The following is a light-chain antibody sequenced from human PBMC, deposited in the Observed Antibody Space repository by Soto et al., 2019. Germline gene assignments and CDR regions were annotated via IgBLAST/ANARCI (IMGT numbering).Light chain of an antibody. CDR2: DTD. CDR1: TGAVTSGHY. J-gene: IGLJ3*02. V-gene: IGLV7-46*01. Sequence: QAVVTQEPSLTVSPGGTFTLTCGSSTGAVTSGHYHYWLHQKPGQAPSTLIYDTDNKHSWTPARFSGSLIGGKAALTLSGAQPEDEADYFCLLSYSGAWVFGGGTKFTVL. CDR3: LLSYSGAWV.